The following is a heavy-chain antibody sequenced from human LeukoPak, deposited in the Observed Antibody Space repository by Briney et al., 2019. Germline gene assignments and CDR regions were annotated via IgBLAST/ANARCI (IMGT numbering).Heavy chain of an antibody. CDR3: ARGVYSSSRYYYYYYMDV. CDR1: GYTLTSYY. J-gene: IGHJ6*03. D-gene: IGHD6-13*01. V-gene: IGHV1-8*02. Sequence: ASVKVSCKASGYTLTSYYMHWVRQATGQGLEWMGWMNPNSGNTGYAQKLQGRVTMTRNTSISTAYMELSSLRSEDTAVYYCARGVYSSSRYYYYYYMDVWGKGTTVTISS. CDR2: MNPNSGNT.